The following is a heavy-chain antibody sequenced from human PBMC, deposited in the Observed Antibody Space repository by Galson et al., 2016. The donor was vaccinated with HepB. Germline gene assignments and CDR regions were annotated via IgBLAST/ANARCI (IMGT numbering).Heavy chain of an antibody. Sequence: SLRPSCAASDFTFTNAYMNWVRQAPGKGLEWVGRIKTKTDGGTTDNAAPVRGRCTISRNDSKTTLYLQMNSLKTEDTGVYYCTTGESDGGTYRDYRGQGTLVTVSS. CDR2: IKTKTDGGTT. CDR1: DFTFTNAY. D-gene: IGHD1-26*01. V-gene: IGHV3-15*07. CDR3: TTGESDGGTYRDY. J-gene: IGHJ4*02.